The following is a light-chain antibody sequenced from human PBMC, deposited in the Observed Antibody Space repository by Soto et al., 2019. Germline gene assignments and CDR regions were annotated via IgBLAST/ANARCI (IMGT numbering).Light chain of an antibody. J-gene: IGKJ1*01. CDR3: HQYVSSWT. CDR1: QSVSRN. CDR2: GAS. Sequence: EVVMTQSPATRSVSPGERATLSCSASQSVSRNLAWYQQLPGQAPRLLIYGASTRATGIPARFSGSGSGTDFTLTISRLEPEDFAVYYCHQYVSSWTFGQGTKVDIK. V-gene: IGKV3-15*01.